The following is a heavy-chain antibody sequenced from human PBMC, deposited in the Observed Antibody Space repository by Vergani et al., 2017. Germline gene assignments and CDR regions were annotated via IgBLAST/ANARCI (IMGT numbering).Heavy chain of an antibody. J-gene: IGHJ6*02. D-gene: IGHD6-13*01. CDR2: INSDGSST. V-gene: IGHV3-74*02. CDR1: GFTFSSYW. Sequence: EVQLLESGGGLVQPGGSLRLSCAASGFTFSSYWMHWVRQAPGKGLVWVSRINSDGSSTSYADSVKGRFTISRDNAKNTLYLQMNSLRAEDTAVYYCARASSSSWYGNYYYGMDVWGQGTTVTVSS. CDR3: ARASSSSWYGNYYYGMDV.